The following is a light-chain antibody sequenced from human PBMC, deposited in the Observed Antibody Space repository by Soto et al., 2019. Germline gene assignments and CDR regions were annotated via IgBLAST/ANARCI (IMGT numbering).Light chain of an antibody. V-gene: IGKV3-20*01. J-gene: IGKJ3*01. Sequence: EIVLTQSPGTLSLSPGERATLSCRASQTVTSNYLAWYQQRPGQAPRLLIYGASTRATGIPDRFSGSGSGTDFTLTINRLEPEDLAVYYWQQSAALPFTFGPGTTVDI. CDR2: GAS. CDR1: QTVTSNY. CDR3: QQSAALPFT.